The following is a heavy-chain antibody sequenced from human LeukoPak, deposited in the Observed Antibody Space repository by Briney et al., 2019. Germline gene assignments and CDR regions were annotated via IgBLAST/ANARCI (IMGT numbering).Heavy chain of an antibody. CDR3: ARGAEYDYVWGSYRYFFDY. CDR2: IYYSGST. Sequence: SETLSLTCTVSGGSISSSSYYWSWIRQPPGKGLEWIGYIYYSGSTNYNPSLKSRVTISVDTSKNQFSLKLSSVTAADTAVYYCARGAEYDYVWGSYRYFFDYWGQGTLVTVSS. D-gene: IGHD3-16*02. CDR1: GGSISSSSYY. V-gene: IGHV4-61*01. J-gene: IGHJ4*02.